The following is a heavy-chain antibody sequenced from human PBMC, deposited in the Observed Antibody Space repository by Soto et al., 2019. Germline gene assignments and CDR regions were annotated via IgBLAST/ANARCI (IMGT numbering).Heavy chain of an antibody. Sequence: QVQLQESGPGLVKPSQTLSLTCTVSGGSISSGGYYWSWIRQHPGKGLEWIGYIYYSGSTYYNPSLMSRVTISVDTSKNQFSLKLSSVTAADPAVYYCARDSINCSSTSCHDLSDPWGQGTLVTVSS. D-gene: IGHD2-2*01. CDR2: IYYSGST. CDR3: ARDSINCSSTSCHDLSDP. V-gene: IGHV4-31*03. J-gene: IGHJ5*02. CDR1: GGSISSGGYY.